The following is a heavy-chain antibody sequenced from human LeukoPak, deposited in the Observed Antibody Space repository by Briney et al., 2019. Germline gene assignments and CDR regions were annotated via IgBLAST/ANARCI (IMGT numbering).Heavy chain of an antibody. V-gene: IGHV4-4*07. CDR2: IYTNGTV. D-gene: IGHD3-22*01. CDR3: ARLLGSSGYAGDWYFDL. J-gene: IGHJ2*01. Sequence: SETLSLTCSVSGASVTRYYWSWIRQPVGKGLEWFGRIYTNGTVNYNPSLKSRVTMSRETSKNQFSLKLTSVTATDTAVYYCARLLGSSGYAGDWYFDLWGRGILVTVSS. CDR1: GASVTRYY.